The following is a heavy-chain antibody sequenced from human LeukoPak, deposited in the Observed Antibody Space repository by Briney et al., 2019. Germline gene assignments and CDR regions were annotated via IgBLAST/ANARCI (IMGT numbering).Heavy chain of an antibody. CDR2: INHSGST. V-gene: IGHV4-34*01. CDR1: GGSFSGYY. J-gene: IGHJ5*02. D-gene: IGHD3-10*01. Sequence: SETLSLTCAVYGGSFSGYYWSWIRQPPGKGLEWIGEINHSGSTNYNPSLKSRVTISVDKSKNQFSLKLSSVTAADTAVYYCARHNYYGSGSYGNWFDPWGQGTLVTVSS. CDR3: ARHNYYGSGSYGNWFDP.